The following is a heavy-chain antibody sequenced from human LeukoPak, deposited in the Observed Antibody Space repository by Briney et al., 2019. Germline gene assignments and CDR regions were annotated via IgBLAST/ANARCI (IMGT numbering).Heavy chain of an antibody. CDR3: PWQLLWGIFDP. J-gene: IGHJ5*02. Sequence: GGSLRLSCAASGFTFSNAWMSWVRQARGKGVEWVGCIISKRDGVTKAYAAPVKGRFTISRDNSKTMLYLQLTSLKTEKPAVFYCPWQLLWGIFDPWGQGTLVTV. V-gene: IGHV3-15*01. D-gene: IGHD3-10*01. CDR2: IISKRDGVTK. CDR1: GFTFSNAW.